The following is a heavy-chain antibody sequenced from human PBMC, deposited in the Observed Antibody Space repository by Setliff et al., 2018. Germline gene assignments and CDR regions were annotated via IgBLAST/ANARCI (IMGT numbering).Heavy chain of an antibody. CDR3: ARASGGNSVEDGFDI. D-gene: IGHD1-26*01. CDR2: ISAYYGRT. J-gene: IGHJ3*02. Sequence: ASVKVSCKASDYTFTDYGIYWVRQAPGQGLEWMGWISAYYGRTNYAEKFHARVTMTTDTATSTAYMELRSLKSDDTAVYYCARASGGNSVEDGFDIWGQGTMVTVSS. CDR1: DYTFTDYG. V-gene: IGHV1-18*01.